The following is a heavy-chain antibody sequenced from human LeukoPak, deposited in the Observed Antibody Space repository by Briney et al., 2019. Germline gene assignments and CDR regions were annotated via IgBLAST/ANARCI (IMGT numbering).Heavy chain of an antibody. V-gene: IGHV1-8*01. Sequence: ASVKVSCKASGSSGDTFNSHGVSWVRQATGQGLEWMGWMNPNSGNTGYAQKFQGRVTITGNTSISTAYMELSSLRSEDTAVYYCARLDVWGKGTTVTVSS. CDR1: GSSGDTFNSHG. CDR3: ARLDV. CDR2: MNPNSGNT. J-gene: IGHJ6*04.